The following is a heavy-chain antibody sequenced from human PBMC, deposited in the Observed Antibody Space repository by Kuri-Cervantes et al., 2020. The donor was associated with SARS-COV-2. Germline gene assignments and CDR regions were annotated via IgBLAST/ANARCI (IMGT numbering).Heavy chain of an antibody. D-gene: IGHD4-17*01. CDR1: GGTFSSYA. CDR3: ASSTVTTRRFDP. J-gene: IGHJ5*02. V-gene: IGHV1-69*04. Sequence: SVKVSCKASGGTFSSYAISWVRQAPGQGLEWMGRIIPILGIANYAQKFQGRVTITADKSTSTAYMELSSLRSEDTAVYYCASSTVTTRRFDPWGQGTLVTVSS. CDR2: IIPILGIA.